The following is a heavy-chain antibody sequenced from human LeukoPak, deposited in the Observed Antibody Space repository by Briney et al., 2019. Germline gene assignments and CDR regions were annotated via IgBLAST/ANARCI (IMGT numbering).Heavy chain of an antibody. D-gene: IGHD1-26*01. Sequence: GGSLKLSCAASGFTFSGSAMHCVRQASGKGLEWVGRIRSKANSYATAYAASVKGRFTISRDDSKNTAYLQMNSLKTEDTAVYYCAKSYGRVGAEKNYFDYGGQGTLVTVSS. CDR1: GFTFSGSA. CDR2: IRSKANSYAT. J-gene: IGHJ4*02. CDR3: AKSYGRVGAEKNYFDY. V-gene: IGHV3-73*01.